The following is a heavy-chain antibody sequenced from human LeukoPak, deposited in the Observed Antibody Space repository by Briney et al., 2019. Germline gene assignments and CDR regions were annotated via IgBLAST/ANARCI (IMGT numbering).Heavy chain of an antibody. CDR1: GFTFDDYG. V-gene: IGHV3-20*04. Sequence: PGGSLRLSCAASGFTFDDYGMNWVRHAPGKGLEWVSGINWNGGSTGYADSVKGRFTISRDNAKNSLYLQMNSLRAEDTALYYCARVYELREEDYYYYYMDVWGKGTTVTVSS. CDR2: INWNGGST. J-gene: IGHJ6*03. CDR3: ARVYELREEDYYYYYMDV. D-gene: IGHD5/OR15-5a*01.